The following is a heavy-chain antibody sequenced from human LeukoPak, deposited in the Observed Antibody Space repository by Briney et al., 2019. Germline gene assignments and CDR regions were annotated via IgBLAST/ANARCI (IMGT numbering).Heavy chain of an antibody. Sequence: SETLSLTCTVSVDSISSYYWSWIRQPPGKGLEWIGYISYSGSTKYNPSLKSRVTISVDTSKDQFSLKLSSVTAADTAVYYCAGHLWFGEFPPFDPWGQGTLVTVSS. J-gene: IGHJ5*02. V-gene: IGHV4-59*08. CDR3: AGHLWFGEFPPFDP. D-gene: IGHD3-10*01. CDR2: ISYSGST. CDR1: VDSISSYY.